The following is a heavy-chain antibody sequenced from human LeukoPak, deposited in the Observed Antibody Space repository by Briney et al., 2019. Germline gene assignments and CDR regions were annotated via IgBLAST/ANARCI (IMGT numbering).Heavy chain of an antibody. CDR2: IKQDGSEK. CDR1: GFTFSNAW. Sequence: PGGSLRLSCAASGFTFSNAWMSWVRQAPGKGLEWVANIKQDGSEKYCVDSVKGRFTFSRDNAKNSLYLQMNGLRAEDTAVYYCARTWGWAFDPWGQGTLVTVSS. V-gene: IGHV3-7*01. CDR3: ARTWGWAFDP. D-gene: IGHD3-16*01. J-gene: IGHJ5*02.